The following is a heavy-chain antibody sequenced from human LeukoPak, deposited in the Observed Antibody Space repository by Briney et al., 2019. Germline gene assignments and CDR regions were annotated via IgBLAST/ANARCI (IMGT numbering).Heavy chain of an antibody. Sequence: GGSLRLSCAASGFTFSNYAMHWVRQAPGKGLEWVAVISFDATKEYFAKSVKGRFTISRDNSKSTLFLQMDSLRVEDTALYFCARFKVGSNTTQKNAFDIWGRGTVVTVS. J-gene: IGHJ3*02. CDR1: GFTFSNYA. V-gene: IGHV3-30*01. CDR2: ISFDATKE. D-gene: IGHD1-26*01. CDR3: ARFKVGSNTTQKNAFDI.